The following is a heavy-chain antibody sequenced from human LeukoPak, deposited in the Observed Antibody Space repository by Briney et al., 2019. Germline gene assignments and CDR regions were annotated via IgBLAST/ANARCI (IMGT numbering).Heavy chain of an antibody. D-gene: IGHD2-15*01. J-gene: IGHJ4*02. CDR1: GFSFSTYA. Sequence: GGSLRLSCAASGFSFSTYAMGWVRQAPGKGLEWVSSISGTGDSTYYADAVKGRFTISRDSSKNTLYLQMNSLRAEDTAVYYCVEDVVVIVAAKPGIWGQGTLVTVSS. CDR3: VEDVVVIVAAKPGI. V-gene: IGHV3-23*01. CDR2: ISGTGDST.